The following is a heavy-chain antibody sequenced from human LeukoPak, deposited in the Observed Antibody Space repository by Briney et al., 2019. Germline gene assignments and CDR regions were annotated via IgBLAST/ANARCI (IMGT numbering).Heavy chain of an antibody. CDR3: ARDGSGGSQLFDY. Sequence: GGSLRLSCAASGFTFSSYSMNWVRQAPGKGLEWVSYISSSSSTIYYADSVKGRFTISRDNAKNSLYLQTNSLRAEDTAVYYCARDGSGGSQLFDYWGQGTLVTVSS. D-gene: IGHD2-15*01. J-gene: IGHJ4*02. CDR1: GFTFSSYS. V-gene: IGHV3-48*04. CDR2: ISSSSSTI.